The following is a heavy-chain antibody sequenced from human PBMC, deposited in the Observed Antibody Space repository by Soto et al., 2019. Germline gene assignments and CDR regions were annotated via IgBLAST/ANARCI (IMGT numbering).Heavy chain of an antibody. Sequence: LRLSCAASGFTFNNYAMSWVRQAPGKGLEWVSAISGGSTYYADSVKGRFTISRDNSKNTLYLQMSSLRAEDTAVYYCARSGTLRTIDAFDIWGQGTMVTVSS. CDR1: GFTFNNYA. CDR2: ISGGST. J-gene: IGHJ3*02. CDR3: ARSGTLRTIDAFDI. D-gene: IGHD4-17*01. V-gene: IGHV3-23*01.